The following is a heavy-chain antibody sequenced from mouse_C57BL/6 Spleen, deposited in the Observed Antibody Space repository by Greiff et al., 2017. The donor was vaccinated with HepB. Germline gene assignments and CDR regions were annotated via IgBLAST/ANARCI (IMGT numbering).Heavy chain of an antibody. CDR2: IYPSDSET. V-gene: IGHV1-61*01. D-gene: IGHD2-5*01. J-gene: IGHJ4*01. CDR3: ARISYAYYSNYDAMDY. Sequence: QVQLQQPGAELVRPGSSVKLSCKASGYTFTSYWMDWVKQRPGQGLEWIGNIYPSDSETHYNQKFKDKATLTVDKSSSTAYMQLSSLTSEDSAVYYCARISYAYYSNYDAMDYWGQGTSVTVSS. CDR1: GYTFTSYW.